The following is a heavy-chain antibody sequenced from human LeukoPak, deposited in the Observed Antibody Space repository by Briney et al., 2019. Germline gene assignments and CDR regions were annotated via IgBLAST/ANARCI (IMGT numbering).Heavy chain of an antibody. CDR2: IKEDGSEK. CDR3: ARGKSRQDY. J-gene: IGHJ4*02. V-gene: IGHV3-7*04. CDR1: GFTFTDYA. Sequence: PGGSLRLSCVGSGFTFTDYAMTWVRQAPGKGLEWVASIKEDGSEKICVDSVKGRFTISRDNAKRSVYLQLNSLTPEDTAVYYCARGKSRQDYWGQGTLATVSS.